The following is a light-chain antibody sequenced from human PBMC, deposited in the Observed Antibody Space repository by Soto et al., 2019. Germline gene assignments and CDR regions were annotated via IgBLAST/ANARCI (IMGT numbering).Light chain of an antibody. J-gene: IGKJ4*02. CDR2: GAS. V-gene: IGKV3-15*01. Sequence: IGLKQSPATLSMERGERASLSCRASQSVSSNLAWYQQKPGQAPRLLIYGASTRATGIPARFSGSGSGTEFSLTISRPEPQVCAVYYCLLYSTFARGTKVDI. CDR3: LLYST. CDR1: QSVSSN.